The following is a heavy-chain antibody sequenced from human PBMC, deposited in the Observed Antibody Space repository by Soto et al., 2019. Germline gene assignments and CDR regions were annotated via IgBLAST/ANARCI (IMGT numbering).Heavy chain of an antibody. CDR2: INHSGST. CDR1: GLSFSGYY. V-gene: IGHV4-34*01. CDR3: ARDKITGLFDY. J-gene: IGHJ4*02. Sequence: PSETLSLTCAVYGLSFSGYYWTWVRQPPGTGLEWIGEINHSGSTNYNPSLKSRVTISLDTSKNQFSLKLTSVTAADTAVYYCARDKITGLFDYWGQGTLVTVS. D-gene: IGHD2-8*02.